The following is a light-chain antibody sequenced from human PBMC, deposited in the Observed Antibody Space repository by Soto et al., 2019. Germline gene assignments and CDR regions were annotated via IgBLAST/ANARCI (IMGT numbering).Light chain of an antibody. Sequence: DIVLTQSPGTLSLSPGERATLSCRASQGVSGNYLAWYQQRPGQAPRLIIYGASSRATGITDRFSGSGSGTHFTLTISRLEPEDFAVYYCQRYGDLPLIFGGGTKVDIK. J-gene: IGKJ4*01. V-gene: IGKV3-20*01. CDR3: QRYGDLPLI. CDR2: GAS. CDR1: QGVSGNY.